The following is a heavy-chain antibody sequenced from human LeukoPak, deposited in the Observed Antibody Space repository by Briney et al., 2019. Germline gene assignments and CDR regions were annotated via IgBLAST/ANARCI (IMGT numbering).Heavy chain of an antibody. CDR2: IYPGDSDT. D-gene: IGHD1-26*01. CDR1: GYSFTSYW. Sequence: PGESPKISCKGSGYSFTSYWVGWVRQVPGKGLEWMGTIYPGDSDTRYSPAFQGQVTISADKSISTAYLQWSSLKASDTAMYYCARRASGTRPVAFDVWGQGTMVTVSS. CDR3: ARRASGTRPVAFDV. J-gene: IGHJ3*01. V-gene: IGHV5-51*01.